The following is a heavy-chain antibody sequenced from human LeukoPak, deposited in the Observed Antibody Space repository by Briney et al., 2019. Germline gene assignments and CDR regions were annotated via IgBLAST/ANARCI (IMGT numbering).Heavy chain of an antibody. CDR2: IWYDGSNK. D-gene: IGHD6-13*01. Sequence: GGSLRLSCAASGFTFSSYGMHWVRQAPGKGLEWVAVIWYDGSNKYYADSVKCRFTISRDNSKNTLYLQMNSLRAEDTAVYFCAKDEGPHSSSCDYWGQGTLVTVSS. CDR3: AKDEGPHSSSCDY. CDR1: GFTFSSYG. V-gene: IGHV3-33*06. J-gene: IGHJ4*02.